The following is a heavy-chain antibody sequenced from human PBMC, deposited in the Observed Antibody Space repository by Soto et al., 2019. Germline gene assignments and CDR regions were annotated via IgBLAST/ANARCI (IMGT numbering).Heavy chain of an antibody. V-gene: IGHV1-46*03. CDR3: AKVGQYGDYFDY. Sequence: ASVKVSCKASGYTFTSYYMHWVRQAPGQGLEWMGIINPSGGSTSYAQRFQGRVTMTRDTSTSTVYMELSSLRSEDTAVYYCAKVGQYGDYFDYWGQGTLVTVSS. CDR2: INPSGGST. CDR1: GYTFTSYY. D-gene: IGHD4-17*01. J-gene: IGHJ4*02.